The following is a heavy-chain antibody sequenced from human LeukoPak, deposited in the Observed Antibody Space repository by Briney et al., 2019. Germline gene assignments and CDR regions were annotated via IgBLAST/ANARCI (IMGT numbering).Heavy chain of an antibody. Sequence: SETLSLTCAVSGGSISSYYWSWIRQPPGKGLEWIGYIYYSGSTNYNPSLKSRVTISVDTSKNQFSLKLSSVTAADTAVYYCARSMVRGVAWAFDIWGQGTMVTVSS. J-gene: IGHJ3*02. CDR2: IYYSGST. D-gene: IGHD3-10*01. V-gene: IGHV4-59*01. CDR3: ARSMVRGVAWAFDI. CDR1: GGSISSYY.